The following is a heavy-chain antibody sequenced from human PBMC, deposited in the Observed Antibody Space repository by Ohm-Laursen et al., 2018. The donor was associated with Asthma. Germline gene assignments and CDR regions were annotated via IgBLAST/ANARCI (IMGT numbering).Heavy chain of an antibody. V-gene: IGHV3-7*01. CDR1: GFTFNTYW. CDR3: ARIGPEWELPGREYSLHH. D-gene: IGHD1-26*01. Sequence: SLRLSCSASGFTFNTYWMNWVRQAPGKGLEWVANINQDGSQKYYVDSVKGRFTLSRINAKNSLSLQMNSLRAEDTALYYCARIGPEWELPGREYSLHHWGEGTLVTVSS. J-gene: IGHJ1*01. CDR2: INQDGSQK.